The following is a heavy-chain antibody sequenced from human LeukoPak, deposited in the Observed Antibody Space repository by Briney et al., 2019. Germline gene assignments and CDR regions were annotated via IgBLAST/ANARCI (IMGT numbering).Heavy chain of an antibody. Sequence: PSETLSLTCAVSGYSISSGYFWGWIRQPPGKGLEWIGTFFHSGGTTYYSPSLKSRVSVSADTSRNQFSLSLTSASAADTAVYYCVRSGVVLQTGFDFWGQGALVTVSS. D-gene: IGHD3-16*01. V-gene: IGHV4-38-2*01. J-gene: IGHJ4*02. CDR2: FFHSGGTT. CDR1: GYSISSGYF. CDR3: VRSGVVLQTGFDF.